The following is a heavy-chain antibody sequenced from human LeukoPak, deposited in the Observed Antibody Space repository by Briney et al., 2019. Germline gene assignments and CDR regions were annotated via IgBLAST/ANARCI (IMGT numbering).Heavy chain of an antibody. J-gene: IGHJ3*02. D-gene: IGHD3-10*01. CDR2: INHSGST. CDR3: ATGITMVRGDAFDI. V-gene: IGHV4-34*01. Sequence: PSETLSLTCAVYGGSFSGYYWSWIRQPPGKGLEWIGEINHSGSTNYNPSLKSRVTISVDTSKNQFSLKPSSVTAADTAVYYCATGITMVRGDAFDIWGQGTMVTVSS. CDR1: GGSFSGYY.